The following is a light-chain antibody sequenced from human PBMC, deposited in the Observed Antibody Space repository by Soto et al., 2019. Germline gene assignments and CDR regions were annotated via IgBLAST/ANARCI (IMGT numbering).Light chain of an antibody. V-gene: IGLV2-8*01. CDR2: EVS. J-gene: IGLJ3*02. Sequence: QSVLTQPPSASGSPGQSVTISCTGTSSDVGGYNYVSWYQQHPGKSPKLMIYEVSKRPSGVPDRFSGSKSGNTASLTVSGLQAEDEADYYCSAYAGSNLWVFGGGTKLTV. CDR1: SSDVGGYNY. CDR3: SAYAGSNLWV.